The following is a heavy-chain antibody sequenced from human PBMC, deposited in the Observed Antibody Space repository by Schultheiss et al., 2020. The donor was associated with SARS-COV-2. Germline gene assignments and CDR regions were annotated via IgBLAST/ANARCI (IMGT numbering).Heavy chain of an antibody. CDR1: GDSVNSGSYY. CDR2: IYYSGST. D-gene: IGHD5-12*01. J-gene: IGHJ6*02. CDR3: ARRRGYSMDV. Sequence: SETLSLTCTVSGDSVNSGSYYWSWIRQPPGKGLEWIGYIYYSGSTNYNPSLKSRVTISVDTSKNQFSLKLSSVTAADTAVYYCARRRGYSMDVWGQGTTVTVSS. V-gene: IGHV4-61*01.